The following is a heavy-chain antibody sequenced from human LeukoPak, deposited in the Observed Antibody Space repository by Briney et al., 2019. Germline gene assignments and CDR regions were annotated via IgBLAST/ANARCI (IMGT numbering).Heavy chain of an antibody. D-gene: IGHD3-22*01. CDR1: GYTFTSYG. V-gene: IGHV1-18*01. CDR3: ARDAYYYDSSGYYFLDY. Sequence: GASVKVSCKASGYTFTSYGISWVRQAPGQGLEWMGWISPYNGNTNYAQKLQGRVTMTTDTSTSTAYMELRSLRSDDTAVYYCARDAYYYDSSGYYFLDYWGQGTLVTVSS. CDR2: ISPYNGNT. J-gene: IGHJ4*02.